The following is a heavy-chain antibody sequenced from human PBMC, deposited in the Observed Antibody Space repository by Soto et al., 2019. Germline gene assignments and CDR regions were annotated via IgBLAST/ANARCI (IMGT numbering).Heavy chain of an antibody. CDR3: ARGCSSASCYYY. CDR2: VSFRDDI. V-gene: IGHV3-21*01. Sequence: GGSLRLSCTASGFMFSSYTMNWVRQAPGKGLEWVSSVSFRDDIYYADSLEGRFTISRDDAKNSLYLQMNSLRAEDTAVYYCARGCSSASCYYYWGQGTLVTVSS. CDR1: GFMFSSYT. J-gene: IGHJ4*02. D-gene: IGHD2-2*01.